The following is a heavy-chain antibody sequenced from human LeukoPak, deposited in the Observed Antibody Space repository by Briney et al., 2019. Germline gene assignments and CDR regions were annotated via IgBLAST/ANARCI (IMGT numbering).Heavy chain of an antibody. V-gene: IGHV1-3*03. Sequence: ASVKVSCKASGYTFTSYAMHWVRQAPGQRLEWMGWFNAGNGNTKYSQEFQGRVTITRDTSASTAYMELSSLRSEDMAVYYCARGAWIQLWLGDPGSDYFDYWGQGTLVTVSS. D-gene: IGHD5-18*01. CDR3: ARGAWIQLWLGDPGSDYFDY. CDR1: GYTFTSYA. J-gene: IGHJ4*02. CDR2: FNAGNGNT.